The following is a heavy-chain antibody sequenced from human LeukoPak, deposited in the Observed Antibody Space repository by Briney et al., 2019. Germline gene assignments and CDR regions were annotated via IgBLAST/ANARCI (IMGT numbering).Heavy chain of an antibody. J-gene: IGHJ5*02. CDR1: GGSITSDY. CDR2: IFTSGST. D-gene: IGHD3-16*01. Sequence: SDTLSLTCTFSGGSITSDYWSCIRQPAGKGLEWMGRIFTSGSTSYNPSLKSRVTMSLDTSKNQFYLKLSSVTAADTAVYFCSRGGANDLWGQGTLVTVSS. CDR3: SRGGANDL. V-gene: IGHV4-4*07.